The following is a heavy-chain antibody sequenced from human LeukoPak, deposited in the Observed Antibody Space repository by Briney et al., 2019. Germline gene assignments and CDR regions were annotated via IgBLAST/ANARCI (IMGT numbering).Heavy chain of an antibody. CDR3: ARDREATVTTYDY. J-gene: IGHJ4*02. D-gene: IGHD4-17*01. V-gene: IGHV3-74*01. CDR2: INSDGSST. CDR1: GFTFSDFY. Sequence: GGSLRLSCAASGFTFSDFYMSWVRLAPGKGPVWASRINSDGSSTTYADSVKGRFTISRDNAKNTLYLQMNSLRAEDTAVYFCARDREATVTTYDYWGQGTLVTVSS.